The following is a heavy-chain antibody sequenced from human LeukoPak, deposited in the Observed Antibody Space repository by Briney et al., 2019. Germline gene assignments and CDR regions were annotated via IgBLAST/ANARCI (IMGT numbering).Heavy chain of an antibody. CDR2: ICWYSGSL. J-gene: IGHJ6*02. V-gene: IGHV3-9*01. CDR1: GCTFDDYA. Sequence: GGSLRLSHAASGCTFDDYAMHWVRPAAARGRAGVSGICWYSGSLRYAGSVKGRFTISRDNPKNSLYLQMNSLRAEDTALYYCAKDCGVAGPRRCSGMDVWGQGTTVTVSS. D-gene: IGHD3-3*01. CDR3: AKDCGVAGPRRCSGMDV.